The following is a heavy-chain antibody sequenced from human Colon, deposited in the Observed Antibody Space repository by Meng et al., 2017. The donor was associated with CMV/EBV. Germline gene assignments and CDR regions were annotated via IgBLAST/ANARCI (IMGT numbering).Heavy chain of an antibody. CDR1: GGSISSSSYY. CDR2: IYYSGST. CDR3: ARDGITIFGVVIIEGHWFDP. J-gene: IGHJ5*02. Sequence: SETLSLTCTVSGGSISSSSYYWDWIRQPPGKGLEWIGSIYYSGSTYYNPSLKSRVTISVDTSKNQFSLKLSSVTAADTAVYYCARDGITIFGVVIIEGHWFDPWGQGTLVTVSS. V-gene: IGHV4-39*07. D-gene: IGHD3-3*01.